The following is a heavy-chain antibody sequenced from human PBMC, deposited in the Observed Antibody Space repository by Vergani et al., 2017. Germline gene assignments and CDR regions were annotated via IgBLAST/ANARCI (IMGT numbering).Heavy chain of an antibody. CDR1: GFTFSSYA. Sequence: EVQLLESGGGLVQPGGSLRLSCAASGFTFSSYAMSWVRQAPGKGLEWVSAISGSGGSTYYADSVKGRFTISRDNSKNSLYLQMNSLRAEDTAVYSCASITIFGVGKIDYWGQGTLVTVSS. V-gene: IGHV3-23*01. CDR2: ISGSGGST. J-gene: IGHJ4*02. D-gene: IGHD3-3*01. CDR3: ASITIFGVGKIDY.